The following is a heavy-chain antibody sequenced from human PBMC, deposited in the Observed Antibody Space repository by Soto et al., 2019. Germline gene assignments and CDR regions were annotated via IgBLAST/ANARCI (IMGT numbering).Heavy chain of an antibody. J-gene: IGHJ6*02. CDR3: AREKSDYGSGPYCILMHV. CDR1: GYTLTELS. D-gene: IGHD3-10*01. Sequence: ASVKVSCKVSGYTLTELSMHWVRQAPGKGLEWMGGFDPEDGEAIYAQKFQGRVTMTEDTSTGTAYMELSSLRSEDTAVDYCAREKSDYGSGPYCILMHVWGQGTSVPVS. V-gene: IGHV1-24*01. CDR2: FDPEDGEA.